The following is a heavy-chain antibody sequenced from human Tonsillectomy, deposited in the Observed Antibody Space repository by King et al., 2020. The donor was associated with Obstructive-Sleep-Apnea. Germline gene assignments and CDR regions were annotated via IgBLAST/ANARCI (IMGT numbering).Heavy chain of an antibody. CDR3: AREGDIVVVPAANMDV. V-gene: IGHV4-39*07. CDR2: IYYIGST. D-gene: IGHD2-2*01. Sequence: QLQESGPGLVKPSETLSLTCTVSGGSISSSSYYWGWIRQPPGKGLEWIGSIYYIGSTYYNPSLTSRVTISVDTSKNQFSLQLSSVTAADTAVYYCAREGDIVVVPAANMDVWGQGTTVTVSS. J-gene: IGHJ6*02. CDR1: GGSISSSSYY.